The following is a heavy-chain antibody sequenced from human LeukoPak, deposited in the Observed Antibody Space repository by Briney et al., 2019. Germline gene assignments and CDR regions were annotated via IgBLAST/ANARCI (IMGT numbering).Heavy chain of an antibody. V-gene: IGHV4-39*07. D-gene: IGHD4-23*01. CDR2: IYYSGST. CDR1: GGSISSSSYY. CDR3: ARDPPLGVVTPGGAFDI. Sequence: SETLSLACTVSGGSISSSSYYWGWIRQPPGKGLEWIGSIYYSGSTYYNPSLKSRVTISVDTSKNQSSLKLSSVTAADTAVYYCARDPPLGVVTPGGAFDIWGQGTMVTVSS. J-gene: IGHJ3*02.